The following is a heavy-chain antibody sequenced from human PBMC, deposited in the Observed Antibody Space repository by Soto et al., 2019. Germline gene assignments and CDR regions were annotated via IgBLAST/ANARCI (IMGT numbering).Heavy chain of an antibody. CDR3: AREYGRIVVAIYYYYGMDV. CDR2: IIPIFGTA. D-gene: IGHD3-22*01. CDR1: GGTFSSYA. Sequence: SVKVSCKASGGTFSSYAISWVRQAPGQGLEWMGGIIPIFGTANYAQKFQGRVTITADESTSTAYMELSSLRSEDTAVYYCAREYGRIVVAIYYYYGMDVWGQGTTVTVSS. V-gene: IGHV1-69*13. J-gene: IGHJ6*02.